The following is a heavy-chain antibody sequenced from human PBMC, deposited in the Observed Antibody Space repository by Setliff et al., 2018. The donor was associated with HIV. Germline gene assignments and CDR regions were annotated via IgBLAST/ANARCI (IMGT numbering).Heavy chain of an antibody. Sequence: SETLSLTCIVSGGSISTYYWSWIRQPAGEGLEWIGRIYPSGSTNYNPSLRSRVTLSVDTSKNHFSLKLNSVTAADTAVYYCARDRGTRYDSGKDFDSWGQGILVTVSS. CDR3: ARDRGTRYDSGKDFDS. CDR2: IYPSGST. V-gene: IGHV4-4*07. CDR1: GGSISTYY. J-gene: IGHJ4*02. D-gene: IGHD3-10*01.